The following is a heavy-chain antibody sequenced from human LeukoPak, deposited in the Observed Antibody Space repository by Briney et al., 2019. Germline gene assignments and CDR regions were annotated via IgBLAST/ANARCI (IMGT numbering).Heavy chain of an antibody. CDR3: ARGATDITRWFDP. J-gene: IGHJ5*02. Sequence: GGSLRLSCAASGFTFNTYAMSWVRQAPGKGLEWVSSISASGGSTYYADSVKGRFTISRDNSKNTLSLQMNGLRAEDTAAYYCARGATDITRWFDPWGQGTLVIVSS. CDR2: ISASGGST. V-gene: IGHV3-23*01. CDR1: GFTFNTYA. D-gene: IGHD3-3*01.